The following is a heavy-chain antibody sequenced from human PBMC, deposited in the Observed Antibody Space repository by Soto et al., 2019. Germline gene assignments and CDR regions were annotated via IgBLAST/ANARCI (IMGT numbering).Heavy chain of an antibody. CDR1: GGSINSGGYS. CDR2: IYHSGST. Sequence: TLSLTCAVSGGSINSGGYSWSWVRQPPGKGLEWIGYIYHSGSTYYNPSLKSRVTISVDTSKNQFSLKLSSVTAADTAVYYCARVGGPRYSSSWRYLDYWGQGTLVTVSS. CDR3: ARVGGPRYSSSWRYLDY. D-gene: IGHD6-13*01. V-gene: IGHV4-30-2*01. J-gene: IGHJ4*02.